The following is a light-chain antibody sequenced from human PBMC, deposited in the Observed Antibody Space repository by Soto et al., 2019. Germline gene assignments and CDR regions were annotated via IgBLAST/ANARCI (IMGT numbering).Light chain of an antibody. CDR1: QDIGSR. V-gene: IGKV1-12*01. Sequence: DIQMTQSPSSVYASVGDRITITCRASQDIGSRLAWFQQKPGKAPQYLIQAASILQSGVPSRFSGSGSGTEFILTINILQPEDFASYFCLQVYSFPRTFGLGTKVEI. CDR2: AAS. CDR3: LQVYSFPRT. J-gene: IGKJ1*01.